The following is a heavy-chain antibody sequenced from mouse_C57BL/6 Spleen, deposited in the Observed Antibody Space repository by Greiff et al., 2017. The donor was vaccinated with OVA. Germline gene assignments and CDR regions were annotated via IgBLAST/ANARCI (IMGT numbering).Heavy chain of an antibody. CDR3: ASPIYYASEDAMDY. Sequence: QVQLQQSGAELVRPGASVKLSCKASGYTFTDYYINWVKQRPGQGLEWIARIYPGSGNTYYNEKFKGKATLTAEKSSSTAYMQLSSLTSEDSAVYFCASPIYYASEDAMDYWGQGTSVTVSS. V-gene: IGHV1-76*01. J-gene: IGHJ4*01. CDR2: IYPGSGNT. CDR1: GYTFTDYY. D-gene: IGHD1-1*01.